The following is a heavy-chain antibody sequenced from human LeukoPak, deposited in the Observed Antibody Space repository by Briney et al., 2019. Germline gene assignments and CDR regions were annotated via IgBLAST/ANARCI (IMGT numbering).Heavy chain of an antibody. V-gene: IGHV3-30-3*01. CDR3: AREPYRRRVEMTTGPFDY. CDR1: GFTFSSYA. Sequence: GGSLRLSCAVSGFTFSSYAMHWVRQAPGKGLEWVAVISYDGSNKYYADSVKGRFTISRDNSKNTLYLQMNSLRAEDTAAYYCAREPYRRRVEMTTGPFDYWGQGTLVTVSS. J-gene: IGHJ4*02. D-gene: IGHD4-17*01. CDR2: ISYDGSNK.